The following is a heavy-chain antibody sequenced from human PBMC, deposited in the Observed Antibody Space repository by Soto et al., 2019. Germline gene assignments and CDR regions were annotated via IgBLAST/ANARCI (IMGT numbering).Heavy chain of an antibody. CDR1: GYSFTSHW. CDR3: ARGSGYNFY. V-gene: IGHV5-51*01. Sequence: PGESLKISCKGSGYSFTSHWIGWVRQMPGKGLEWMGIIYPSDSDTRYNPSFQGQVTLLVDKSIATAYLHWSSLKASDTAIYYCARGSGYNFYWGQGTLVTAPQ. CDR2: IYPSDSDT. J-gene: IGHJ4*02. D-gene: IGHD5-12*01.